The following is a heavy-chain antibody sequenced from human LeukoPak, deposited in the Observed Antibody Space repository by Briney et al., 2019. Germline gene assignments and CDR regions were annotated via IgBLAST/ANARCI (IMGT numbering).Heavy chain of an antibody. J-gene: IGHJ4*02. CDR3: ATHSYYYGSGSYPHYLDY. CDR1: GFIFEDNG. Sequence: GGSLRLSCAASGFIFEDNGMSWVRQAPGKGLEWVSGINWNGETTGYVDSVKGRFTISRDNAKNSLYLQMNSLRVEDTALYYCATHSYYYGSGSYPHYLDYWGQVTLVTVSS. D-gene: IGHD3-10*01. V-gene: IGHV3-20*04. CDR2: INWNGETT.